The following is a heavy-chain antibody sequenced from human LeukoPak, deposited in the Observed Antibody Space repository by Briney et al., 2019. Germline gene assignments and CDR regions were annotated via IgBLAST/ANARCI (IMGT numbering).Heavy chain of an antibody. D-gene: IGHD2-15*01. V-gene: IGHV3-33*01. CDR3: ARDVVSRYFDL. CDR1: EFTFRNYG. J-gene: IGHJ2*01. Sequence: PGGSLRPSCAASEFTFRNYGMHWVPQAPGKGLEWVAVIWYDGSKKYYEDSVKDRFTISRDNSKNTLYLQMNSLRAEDTAVYYCARDVVSRYFDLWGRGTLVTVSS. CDR2: IWYDGSKK.